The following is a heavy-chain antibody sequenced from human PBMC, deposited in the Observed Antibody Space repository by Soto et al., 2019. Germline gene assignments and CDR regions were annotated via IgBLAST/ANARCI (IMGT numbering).Heavy chain of an antibody. CDR3: ARDDPPNDILTPQGFDP. CDR1: GYTFTSYA. J-gene: IGHJ5*02. V-gene: IGHV1-3*01. Sequence: GASVKVSCKASGYTFTSYAMHWVRQAPGQRLEWMGWINAGNGNTKYSQKFQGRVTFTRDTSASTAYMELSSLRSGDTAVYYCARDDPPNDILTPQGFDPWGQGTLVTSPQ. CDR2: INAGNGNT. D-gene: IGHD3-9*01.